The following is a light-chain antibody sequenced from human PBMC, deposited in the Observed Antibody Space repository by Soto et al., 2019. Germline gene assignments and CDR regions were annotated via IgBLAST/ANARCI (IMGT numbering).Light chain of an antibody. CDR2: DVS. CDR1: SSDVGGYNY. CDR3: CSYVGSYTGV. Sequence: QSALTQPRSVSGSPGQSVTISCTGTSSDVGGYNYVSWYQQHPGKAPKLIIYDVSKWPSGVPDRFSGSKSGNTASLTISGLQAEDEADYYCCSYVGSYTGVFGGGTKFTVL. J-gene: IGLJ3*02. V-gene: IGLV2-11*01.